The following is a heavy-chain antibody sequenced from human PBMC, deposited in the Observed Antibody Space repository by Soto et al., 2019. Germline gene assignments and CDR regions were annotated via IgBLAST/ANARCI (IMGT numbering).Heavy chain of an antibody. CDR3: ARIFSSSWYGVDWFDP. J-gene: IGHJ5*02. D-gene: IGHD6-13*01. Sequence: QVTLKESGPVLVKPTETLTLTCTVSGFSLSNARMGVSWIRQPPGKALEWLAHIFSNDEKSYSTSLKSRLTLSKDTSKSQVVLTMTNMDPVDTATYYCARIFSSSWYGVDWFDPWGQGTLVTVSS. V-gene: IGHV2-26*01. CDR2: IFSNDEK. CDR1: GFSLSNARMG.